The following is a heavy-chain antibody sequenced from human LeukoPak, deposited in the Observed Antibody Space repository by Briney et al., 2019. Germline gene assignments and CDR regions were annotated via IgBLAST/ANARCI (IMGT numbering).Heavy chain of an antibody. J-gene: IGHJ2*01. CDR1: GFTFSSYS. Sequence: PGGSLRLSCAASGFTFSSYSINSVRQAPGSGLEWDSSISSSSSYIYYADSVKGRFTISRDNARNSLYLQMNSLRAEDTAVYYCARDGLAAATLHWCFDLWGRGTLVTVSS. V-gene: IGHV3-21*01. D-gene: IGHD2-15*01. CDR2: ISSSSSYI. CDR3: ARDGLAAATLHWCFDL.